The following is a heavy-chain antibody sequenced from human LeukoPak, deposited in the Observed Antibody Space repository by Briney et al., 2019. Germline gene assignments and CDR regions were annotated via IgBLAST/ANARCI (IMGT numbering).Heavy chain of an antibody. V-gene: IGHV4-39*07. D-gene: IGHD5-18*01. J-gene: IGHJ4*02. CDR3: ARGRGYSYVRIGLDY. CDR1: RGSISSHSHY. Sequence: SETLSLTCNVSRGSISSHSHYWGWIRQPPGKGLEWIGEINHSGSTNYNPSLKSRVTISVDTSKNQFSLKLSSVTAADTAVYYCARGRGYSYVRIGLDYWGQGTLVTVSS. CDR2: INHSGST.